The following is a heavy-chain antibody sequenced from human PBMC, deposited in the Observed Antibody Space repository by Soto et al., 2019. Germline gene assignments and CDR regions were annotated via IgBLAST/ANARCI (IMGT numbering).Heavy chain of an antibody. V-gene: IGHV4-39*01. Sequence: QLQLQESGPGLVKPSETLSLTCTVSGGSISSSSYYWGWIRQPPGKGLEWIGSIYYSGSTYYNPSLKSRVTIAVDTSKNQFSMKLSSVTAADTAVYYCARHRNYYGSGSANYYYYGMDVWGQGTTVTVSS. CDR2: IYYSGST. CDR3: ARHRNYYGSGSANYYYYGMDV. J-gene: IGHJ6*02. CDR1: GGSISSSSYY. D-gene: IGHD3-10*01.